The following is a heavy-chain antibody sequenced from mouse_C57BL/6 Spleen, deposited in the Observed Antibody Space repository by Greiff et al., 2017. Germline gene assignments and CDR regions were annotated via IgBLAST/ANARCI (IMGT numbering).Heavy chain of an antibody. V-gene: IGHV1-53*01. D-gene: IGHD1-3*01. CDR1: GYTFTSYW. CDR3: AKGDNPFAY. CDR2: IIPSTGGT. J-gene: IGHJ3*01. Sequence: VQLQQPGTELVQPGASVKLSCKASGYTFTSYWMHWVQQRPGQGLEWIGHIIPSTGGTNYNTKFKSKATLTVDKSASTAYMQLSSLTSEDSAVNYGAKGDNPFAYWGQGTLVTVSA.